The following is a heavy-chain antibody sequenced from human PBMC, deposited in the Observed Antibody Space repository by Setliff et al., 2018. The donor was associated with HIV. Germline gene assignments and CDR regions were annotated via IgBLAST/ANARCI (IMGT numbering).Heavy chain of an antibody. V-gene: IGHV4-61*02. CDR1: DDSISSGANY. CDR3: AREPRVRGTLDF. D-gene: IGHD2-15*01. Sequence: SETLSLTCSVSDDSISSGANYWSWIRQPAGQRLEWIGRIYASGSTNYNPSPKSRVSISVDMSQNQFSLKVTSVTAADTAVYYCAREPRVRGTLDFWGRGTLVTVSS. J-gene: IGHJ4*02. CDR2: IYASGST.